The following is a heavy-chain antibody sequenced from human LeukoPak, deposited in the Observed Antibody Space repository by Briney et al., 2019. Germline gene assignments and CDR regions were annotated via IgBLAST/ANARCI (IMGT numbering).Heavy chain of an antibody. V-gene: IGHV2-5*02. Sequence: SAPTLVKPTQTLTLTSTFSGFSLSTSGVGVGWIRQPPGKALEWLALIFWDDDKRYSPSLKSRLTITKDTSKNQVVLTMTNMDPVDTATYYCARLPWVAGPWGQGTLVTVSS. CDR2: IFWDDDK. J-gene: IGHJ5*02. CDR1: GFSLSTSGVG. D-gene: IGHD2-15*01. CDR3: ARLPWVAGP.